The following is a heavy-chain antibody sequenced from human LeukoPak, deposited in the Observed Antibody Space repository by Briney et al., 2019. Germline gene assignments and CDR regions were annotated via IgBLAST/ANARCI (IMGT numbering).Heavy chain of an antibody. Sequence: GGSLRLSCAASGFNFSTYGMHWVRQAPGKGLEWVSYISSSGSTIYYADSVKGRFTISRDNAKNSLYLQMNSLRAEDTAVYYCARDSSVWGSYRYIYDAFDIWGQGTMVTVSS. D-gene: IGHD3-16*02. CDR2: ISSSGSTI. CDR1: GFNFSTYG. CDR3: ARDSSVWGSYRYIYDAFDI. V-gene: IGHV3-48*03. J-gene: IGHJ3*02.